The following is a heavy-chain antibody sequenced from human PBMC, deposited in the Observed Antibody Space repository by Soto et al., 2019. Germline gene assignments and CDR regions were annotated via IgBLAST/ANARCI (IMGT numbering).Heavy chain of an antibody. J-gene: IGHJ5*02. D-gene: IGHD7-27*01. CDR1: GDSISSGGYY. CDR3: ARHLGRGWFDP. CDR2: IFYNGNR. V-gene: IGHV4-39*01. Sequence: SETLSLTCSVSGDSISSGGYYWGWVRQPPGQGLEWIGSIFYNGNRFYNPSLKSRVAISVDTSKNQFSLKMSSVIGADTAVYYCARHLGRGWFDPWGQGTLVTVSS.